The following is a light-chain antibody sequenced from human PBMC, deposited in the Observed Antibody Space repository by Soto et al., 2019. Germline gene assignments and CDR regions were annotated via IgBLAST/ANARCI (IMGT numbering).Light chain of an antibody. Sequence: EIVLTQSPGTLSLSPGERATLSCRASQSVSSSYLAWYQQKPGQAPRLLIYGASSRATGIPDRFSGSGSGTDFTLTISRLEPEDFSVYYCQQYGSSPTWTFGQGPKLDIK. CDR3: QQYGSSPTWT. V-gene: IGKV3-20*01. CDR2: GAS. J-gene: IGKJ1*01. CDR1: QSVSSSY.